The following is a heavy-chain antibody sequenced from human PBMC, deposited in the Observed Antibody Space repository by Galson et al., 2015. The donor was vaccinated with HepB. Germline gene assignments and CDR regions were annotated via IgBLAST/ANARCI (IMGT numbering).Heavy chain of an antibody. V-gene: IGHV1-69*02. J-gene: IGHJ4*02. Sequence: SVKVSCKASGGTFSSYTISWVRQAPGQGLEWMGRIIPILGIANYAQKFQGRVTITADKSTSTAYMELSSLRSEDTAVYYCAREPSSGWTHLGDYWGQGTLVTVSS. CDR2: IIPILGIA. D-gene: IGHD6-19*01. CDR1: GGTFSSYT. CDR3: AREPSSGWTHLGDY.